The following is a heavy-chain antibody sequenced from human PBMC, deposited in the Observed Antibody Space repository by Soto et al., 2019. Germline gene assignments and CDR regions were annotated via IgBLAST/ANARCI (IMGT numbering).Heavy chain of an antibody. J-gene: IGHJ6*02. CDR1: GYTFTSYY. CDR3: ATDHLELRAYYYGMDV. Sequence: GASVKVSCKASGYTFTSYYMHLVRQAPGQGLEWMGIINPSGGSTSYAQKFQGRVTMTRDTSTSTVYMELSSLRSEDTAVYYCATDHLELRAYYYGMDVWGQGTTVTVSS. CDR2: INPSGGST. D-gene: IGHD1-7*01. V-gene: IGHV1-46*01.